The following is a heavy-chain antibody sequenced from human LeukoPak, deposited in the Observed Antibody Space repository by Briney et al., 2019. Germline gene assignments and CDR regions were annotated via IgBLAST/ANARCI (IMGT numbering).Heavy chain of an antibody. CDR2: IYTSGSA. CDR1: GGSISSGGYY. J-gene: IGHJ5*02. V-gene: IGHV4-61*02. Sequence: SQTLSLTCTVSGGSISSGGYYWSWIRQPAGKGLEWIGRIYTSGSANYNPSLKSRVTMSIDTSKNQFSLNLTSVTAADTAVHYCAREPTQPSKWFDPWGQGTLVTVSS. CDR3: AREPTQPSKWFDP. D-gene: IGHD6-13*01.